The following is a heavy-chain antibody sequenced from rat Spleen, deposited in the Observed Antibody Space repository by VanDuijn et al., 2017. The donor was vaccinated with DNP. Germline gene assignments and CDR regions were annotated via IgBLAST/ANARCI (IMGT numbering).Heavy chain of an antibody. CDR3: ARSGGRYSAFDF. J-gene: IGHJ1*01. Sequence: QVQLKESGPGLVQPSQTLSLTCTVSGFSLSSYTVSWVRQPPGKGLEWIAAISTGGNTYYHSPLKSRLSIRRDTSKRQVLLKMNSLQTEDTAMYFCARSGGRYSAFDFWGPGTMVTVSS. CDR2: ISTGGNT. V-gene: IGHV2-6*01. D-gene: IGHD1-11*01. CDR1: GFSLSSYT.